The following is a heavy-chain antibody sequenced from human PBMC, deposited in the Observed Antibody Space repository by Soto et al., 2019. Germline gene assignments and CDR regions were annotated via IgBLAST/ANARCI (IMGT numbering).Heavy chain of an antibody. CDR1: GGSFSGYY. J-gene: IGHJ5*02. Sequence: SETLSLTCAVYGGSFSGYYWSWIRQPPGKGLEWIGEINHSGSTNYNPSLKSRVTISVDTSKNQFSLKLSSVTAADTAVYYCARAGGNRAYCSGGSCYSIRISWFDPWGQGTLVTVSS. CDR2: INHSGST. CDR3: ARAGGNRAYCSGGSCYSIRISWFDP. D-gene: IGHD2-15*01. V-gene: IGHV4-34*01.